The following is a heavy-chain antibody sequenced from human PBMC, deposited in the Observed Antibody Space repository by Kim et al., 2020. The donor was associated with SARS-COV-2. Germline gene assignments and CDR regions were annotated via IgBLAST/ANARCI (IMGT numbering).Heavy chain of an antibody. CDR2: INHSGST. V-gene: IGHV4-34*01. Sequence: SETLSLTCAVYGGSFSGYYWSWIRQPPGKGLEWIGEINHSGSTNYNPSLKSRVTISVDTSKNQFSLKLSSVTAADTAVYYCARGPDISSGWYYFDYWGQGTLVTVSS. CDR1: GGSFSGYY. CDR3: ARGPDISSGWYYFDY. J-gene: IGHJ4*02. D-gene: IGHD6-19*01.